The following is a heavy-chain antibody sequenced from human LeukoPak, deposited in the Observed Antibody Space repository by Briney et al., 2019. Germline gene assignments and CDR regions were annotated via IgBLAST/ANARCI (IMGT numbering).Heavy chain of an antibody. Sequence: GGSLRLSCAASGFTFSTFSMNWVRQAPGKGLEWVSSISSSSSFKYYADSVKGRFTISRDNAKNSLFLQMNSLRAEDTAVYYCARETVIVGAAPWGQGTLVTVSS. CDR3: ARETVIVGAAP. CDR2: ISSSSSFK. V-gene: IGHV3-21*01. J-gene: IGHJ5*02. D-gene: IGHD1-26*01. CDR1: GFTFSTFS.